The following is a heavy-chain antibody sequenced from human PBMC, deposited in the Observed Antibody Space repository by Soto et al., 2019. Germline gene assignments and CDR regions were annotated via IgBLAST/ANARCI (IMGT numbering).Heavy chain of an antibody. V-gene: IGHV3-30-3*01. CDR1: GFTFSSYA. D-gene: IGHD2-15*01. CDR3: ARERCSGGSCLYYYGMDV. J-gene: IGHJ6*02. CDR2: ISSDGSNK. Sequence: QVQLVESGGGVVQPGRSLRLSCAASGFTFSSYAMHWVRQAPGKGLEWVAVISSDGSNKYYADSVKGRFTISRDNSKNTLYLQMNSLRAEDTAVYYCARERCSGGSCLYYYGMDVWGQGTTVTVSS.